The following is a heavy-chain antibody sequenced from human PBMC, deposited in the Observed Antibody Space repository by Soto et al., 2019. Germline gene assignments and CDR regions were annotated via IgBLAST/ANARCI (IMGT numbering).Heavy chain of an antibody. CDR1: GFDVSDNY. CDR2: IYSSGST. Sequence: PGGSLRLSCAVSGFDVSDNYMSWVRQSPGVGLEWISLIYSSGSTFYADSVKGRFTISRDNSRNTVYLQMNSLRAEDTAVYYCAKDQDGSGNYLTYYYYYGMDVWGQGTTVTVSS. D-gene: IGHD3-10*01. CDR3: AKDQDGSGNYLTYYYYYGMDV. V-gene: IGHV3-66*03. J-gene: IGHJ6*02.